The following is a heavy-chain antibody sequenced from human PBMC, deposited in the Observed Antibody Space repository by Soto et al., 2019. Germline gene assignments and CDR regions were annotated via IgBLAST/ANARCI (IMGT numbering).Heavy chain of an antibody. V-gene: IGHV3-33*01. CDR1: GFTFSSYG. D-gene: IGHD2-15*01. Sequence: PGGSLRLSCAASGFTFSSYGMHWVRQAPGKGLEWVAVIWFDGSSKYYADSVKGRFTISRDNSQNTLYLQMNSLCVEDTAVYFCARDRVVRGSERTYFAYWGQRTPVTVSS. CDR3: ARDRVVRGSERTYFAY. CDR2: IWFDGSSK. J-gene: IGHJ4*01.